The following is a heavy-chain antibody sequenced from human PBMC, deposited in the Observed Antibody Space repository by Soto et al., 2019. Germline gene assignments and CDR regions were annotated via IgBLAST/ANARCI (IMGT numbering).Heavy chain of an antibody. V-gene: IGHV1-18*01. CDR3: AKLGNYVSTGPRLGDYFDN. D-gene: IGHD3-22*01. CDR1: DYILISYA. Sequence: QVQLVQSGAEVKKPGASVKVSCKASDYILISYAISWVRQAPGQGLEWMGWIGDYNGNTKYAQLLQGKVTMTTDTATRPAYMELRSLRSAETAVYYCAKLGNYVSTGPRLGDYFDNWGQGTLVTASS. CDR2: IGDYNGNT. J-gene: IGHJ4*02.